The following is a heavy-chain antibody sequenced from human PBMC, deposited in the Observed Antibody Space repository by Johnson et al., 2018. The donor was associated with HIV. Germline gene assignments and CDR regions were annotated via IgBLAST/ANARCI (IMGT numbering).Heavy chain of an antibody. J-gene: IGHJ3*02. D-gene: IGHD6-13*01. CDR1: GFTFSSYG. CDR3: AKDWGIAAAGTDAFDI. Sequence: QVQLVESGGGVVQPGGSLRLSCAASGFTFSSYGMHWVRQAQGKGLEWVAFIRYDGSNKYYADSVKGRFTISRDNSKNTLYLQMNSLRAEDTAVYYCAKDWGIAAAGTDAFDIWGQGTMVTVSS. CDR2: IRYDGSNK. V-gene: IGHV3-30*02.